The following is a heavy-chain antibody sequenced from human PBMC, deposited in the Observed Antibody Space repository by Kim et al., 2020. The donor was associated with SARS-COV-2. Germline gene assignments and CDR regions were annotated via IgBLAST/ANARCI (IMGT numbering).Heavy chain of an antibody. J-gene: IGHJ5*02. CDR2: ISSSSSYI. D-gene: IGHD3-22*01. CDR1: GFTFSSYS. V-gene: IGHV3-21*01. Sequence: GGSLRLSCAASGFTFSSYSMNWVRQAPGKGLEWVSSISSSSSYIYYADSVKGRFTISRDNAKNSLYLQMNSLRAEDTAVYYCARDQNPYYYDSSGYYVPGWSWFDPWGQGTLVTVSS. CDR3: ARDQNPYYYDSSGYYVPGWSWFDP.